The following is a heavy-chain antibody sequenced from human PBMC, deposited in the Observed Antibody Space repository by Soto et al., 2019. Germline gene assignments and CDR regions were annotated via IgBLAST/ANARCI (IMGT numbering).Heavy chain of an antibody. Sequence: ASVKVSCKASGYTFTGYYMHWVRQAPGQGLEWMGGIIPIFGTANYAQKFQGRVTITADESTSTAYMELSSLRSEDTAVYYCATGYYDGSSGSGDYWGQGTLVTVSS. J-gene: IGHJ4*02. CDR3: ATGYYDGSSGSGDY. V-gene: IGHV1-69*13. CDR1: GYTFTGYY. D-gene: IGHD3-22*01. CDR2: IIPIFGTA.